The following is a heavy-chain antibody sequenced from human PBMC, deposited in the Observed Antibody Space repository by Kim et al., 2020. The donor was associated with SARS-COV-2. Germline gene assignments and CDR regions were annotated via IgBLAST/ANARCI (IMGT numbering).Heavy chain of an antibody. CDR2: ISGSGDNT. Sequence: GGSLRLSCAASGFTFSSYAMNWVRQAPGKGLEWVSAISGSGDNTYYTDSVKGRFTISRDNSKNTLYLQMGSLRAEDTAVYYCVKARGARIQLWHKWGQGSLVTVSS. V-gene: IGHV3-23*01. CDR3: VKARGARIQLWHK. D-gene: IGHD5-18*01. CDR1: GFTFSSYA. J-gene: IGHJ4*02.